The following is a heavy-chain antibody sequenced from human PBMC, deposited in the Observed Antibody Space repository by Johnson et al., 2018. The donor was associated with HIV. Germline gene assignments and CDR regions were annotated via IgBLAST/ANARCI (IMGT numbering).Heavy chain of an antibody. CDR2: IRYDGSNK. Sequence: QMLLVESGGGVVQPGRSLRFSCAAFGFTFSNYGMHWVRQAPGKGLEWVAFIRYDGSNKYYVDSVKGRFTISRDNSKNTLYLQMNSLRAEDTAVYYCARTQVVYAHFDIWGQGTMVTVSS. V-gene: IGHV3-33*01. CDR3: ARTQVVYAHFDI. D-gene: IGHD2-8*02. CDR1: GFTFSNYG. J-gene: IGHJ3*02.